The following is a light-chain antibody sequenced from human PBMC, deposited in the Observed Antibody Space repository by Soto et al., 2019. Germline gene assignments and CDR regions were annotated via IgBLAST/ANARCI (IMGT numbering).Light chain of an antibody. CDR1: QGIRNY. CDR3: QKYNCVPA. Sequence: DIQMTQSPSSLSASVGDRVTISCRASQGIRNYVAWYQQRPGKVPKLLIYAASTLQSGVPSLFSGSGSGTDFTLPISSLQPEDVATYYCQKYNCVPAFGAGTKVEIK. J-gene: IGKJ4*01. V-gene: IGKV1-27*01. CDR2: AAS.